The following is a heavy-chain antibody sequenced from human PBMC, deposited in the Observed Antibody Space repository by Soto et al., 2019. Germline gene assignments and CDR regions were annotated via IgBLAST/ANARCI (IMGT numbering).Heavy chain of an antibody. D-gene: IGHD3-3*01. Sequence: QVQLQQWGAGLLKPSETLSLTCAVYGGSFSGYYWSWIRQPPGKGMEWIGEINHSGSTNYNPSLKSRVTISVDTSKNQFSLKLSSVTAADTAVYYCARGPRITIFGVVIRSHYFDYWGQGTLVTVSS. CDR3: ARGPRITIFGVVIRSHYFDY. V-gene: IGHV4-34*01. J-gene: IGHJ4*02. CDR2: INHSGST. CDR1: GGSFSGYY.